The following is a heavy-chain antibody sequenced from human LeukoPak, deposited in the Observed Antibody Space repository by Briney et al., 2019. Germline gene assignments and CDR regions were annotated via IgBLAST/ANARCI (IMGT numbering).Heavy chain of an antibody. CDR1: GGSFSGYY. V-gene: IGHV4-34*01. CDR2: INHSGST. CDR3: ARCRGASRSGSYYTAYYYGMDV. J-gene: IGHJ6*02. D-gene: IGHD3-10*01. Sequence: SETLSLTCAVYGGSFSGYYWSWIRQPPGKGLEWIGEINHSGSTNYNPSLKSRVTISVDTSKNQFSLKLSSVTAADTAVYYCARCRGASRSGSYYTAYYYGMDVWGQGTTVTVSS.